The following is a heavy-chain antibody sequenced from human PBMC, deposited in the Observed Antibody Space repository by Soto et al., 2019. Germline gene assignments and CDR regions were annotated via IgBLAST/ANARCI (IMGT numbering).Heavy chain of an antibody. D-gene: IGHD3-9*01. V-gene: IGHV3-20*04. CDR3: ARASPRGRYFDWLIFPLGH. CDR1: GFSFDDYG. CDR2: INWNGRTK. Sequence: GGSLRLSCAASGFSFDDYGMSWVRQVPGKRLEWVAGINWNGRTKDYVDSVKGRFTISRDTAKSSVYLQMNSLRAEDTALYFWARASPRGRYFDWLIFPLGHWGQGTLVTVS. J-gene: IGHJ4*02.